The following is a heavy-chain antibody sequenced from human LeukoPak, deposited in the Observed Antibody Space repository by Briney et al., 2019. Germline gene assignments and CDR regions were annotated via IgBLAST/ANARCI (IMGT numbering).Heavy chain of an antibody. CDR2: IYSGGST. V-gene: IGHV3-53*01. J-gene: IGHJ4*02. CDR1: GFTVSSNY. Sequence: GGSLRLSCAASGFTVSSNYMSWVRQAPGKGLEWVSVIYSGGSTYYADSVKGRFTISRDNSKNTLYLQMNSLRAEGTAVYYCARSSYDILTVPFDYWGQGTLVTVSS. CDR3: ARSSYDILTVPFDY. D-gene: IGHD3-9*01.